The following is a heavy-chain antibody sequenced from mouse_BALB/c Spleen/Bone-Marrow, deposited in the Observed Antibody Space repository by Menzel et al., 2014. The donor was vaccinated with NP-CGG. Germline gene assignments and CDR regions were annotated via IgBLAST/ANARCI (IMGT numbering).Heavy chain of an antibody. Sequence: DLVKPGASVKLSCKASGYTFTSYWINWIKQRPGQGLEWIGRIAPGSGSTYYNEMFKGKATLTVDTSSSTAYIQLSSLSSEDSAVYFCARGDDYDPFAYRGQGTLVTVSA. J-gene: IGHJ3*01. CDR1: GYTFTSYW. CDR3: ARGDDYDPFAY. D-gene: IGHD2-4*01. CDR2: IAPGSGST. V-gene: IGHV1S41*01.